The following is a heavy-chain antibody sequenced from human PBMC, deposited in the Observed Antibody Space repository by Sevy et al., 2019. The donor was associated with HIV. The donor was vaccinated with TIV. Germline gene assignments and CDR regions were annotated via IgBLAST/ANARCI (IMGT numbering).Heavy chain of an antibody. Sequence: GGSLRLSCAASGFTFDDYAMHWIRQAPGKGLEWVSLISWDGGSTYYADSVKGRFTISRDNSKNSLYLQMNSLRAEDTALYYCAKDFSYYGSGSYYRHYYYYYGMDVWGQRTTVTVSS. CDR2: ISWDGGST. CDR1: GFTFDDYA. V-gene: IGHV3-43D*04. D-gene: IGHD3-10*01. J-gene: IGHJ6*02. CDR3: AKDFSYYGSGSYYRHYYYYYGMDV.